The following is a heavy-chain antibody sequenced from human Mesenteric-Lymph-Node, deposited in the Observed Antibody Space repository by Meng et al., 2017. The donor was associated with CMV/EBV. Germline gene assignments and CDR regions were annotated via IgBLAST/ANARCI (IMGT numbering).Heavy chain of an antibody. V-gene: IGHV3-21*01. Sequence: GESLKISCAASGFTFSSYSMNWVRQAPGKGLEWVSSISSSSSYIYYADSVKGRFTISRDNAKNSLYLQMNSLRAEDTAVYYCTRDHEIAGGAGYWGQGTLVTVSS. J-gene: IGHJ4*02. D-gene: IGHD5-24*01. CDR1: GFTFSSYS. CDR3: TRDHEIAGGAGY. CDR2: ISSSSSYI.